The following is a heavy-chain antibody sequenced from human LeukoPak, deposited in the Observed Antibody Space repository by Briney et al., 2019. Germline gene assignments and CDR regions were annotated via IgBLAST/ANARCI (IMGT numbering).Heavy chain of an antibody. CDR3: ARDTHSGSIYRVDLT. CDR1: GCTFSSYE. CDR2: ISSSGSTI. Sequence: GGSLRLSCAASGCTFSSYEMNWVRQAPGKGLEWVSYISSSGSTIYYADFVKGRFTISRDNAKNSLYLQMNSLRAEDTAVYYCARDTHSGSIYRVDLTWGQGNLVTVSS. D-gene: IGHD1-26*01. J-gene: IGHJ5*02. V-gene: IGHV3-48*03.